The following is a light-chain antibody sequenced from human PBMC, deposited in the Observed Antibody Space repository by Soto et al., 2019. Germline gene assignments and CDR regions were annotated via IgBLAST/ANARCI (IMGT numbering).Light chain of an antibody. J-gene: IGLJ2*01. CDR3: TSYTTSSPYVV. CDR1: SSDVGGYNY. CDR2: EVS. Sequence: QSALTQPASVSGSPGQSITISCTGTSSDVGGYNYVSWYQQHPGKAPKLMIYEVSNRPSGVSNRFSGSKSGNTASLTISGLQDEDEADYYCTSYTTSSPYVVFGGGTKLTVL. V-gene: IGLV2-14*01.